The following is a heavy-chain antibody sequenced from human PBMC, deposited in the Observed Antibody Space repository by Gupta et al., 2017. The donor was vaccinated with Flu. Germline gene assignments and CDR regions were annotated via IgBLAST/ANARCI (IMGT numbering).Heavy chain of an antibody. Sequence: RQAPGKALEWVAAISGSGASTYYADSVKGRFTISRDNFKNTLYLQLNSLRAGDTAVYYCAKSTGMAAINWFDPWGQGTLVTVS. D-gene: IGHD5-18*01. CDR2: ISGSGAST. J-gene: IGHJ5*02. CDR3: AKSTGMAAINWFDP. V-gene: IGHV3-23*01.